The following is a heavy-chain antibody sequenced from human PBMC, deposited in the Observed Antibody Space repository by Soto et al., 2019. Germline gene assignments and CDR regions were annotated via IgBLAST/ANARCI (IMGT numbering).Heavy chain of an antibody. CDR3: ARSRGADFDY. Sequence: PGGSLRLSCAASGFTCSNYDMHWVRQATGKGLEWVSAIGTAGDTHYPGSVKGRFTISRENAKNSLYLQMNSLRAGDTAVYYCARSRGADFDYWGQGTLVTVSS. CDR2: IGTAGDT. D-gene: IGHD3-10*01. V-gene: IGHV3-13*04. CDR1: GFTCSNYD. J-gene: IGHJ4*02.